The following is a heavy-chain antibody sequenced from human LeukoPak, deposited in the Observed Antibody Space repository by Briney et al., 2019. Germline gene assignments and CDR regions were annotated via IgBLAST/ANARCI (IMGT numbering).Heavy chain of an antibody. CDR1: GFTFSAYW. J-gene: IGHJ4*02. Sequence: PGGSLRLSCAASGFTFSAYWMHWVRQVPGKGLVWVSRINNDGTATFFADSVKGRFTISRDNAKNTLYLQMDSLRAEDTAMYYCARGAAAGIFNWGQGTLVTVSS. D-gene: IGHD6-13*01. CDR2: INNDGTAT. V-gene: IGHV3-74*01. CDR3: ARGAAAGIFN.